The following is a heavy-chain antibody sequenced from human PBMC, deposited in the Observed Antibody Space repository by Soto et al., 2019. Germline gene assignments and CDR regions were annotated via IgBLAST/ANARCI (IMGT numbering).Heavy chain of an antibody. D-gene: IGHD3-3*01. CDR3: ARGTIFGVVITNY. CDR2: INAGNGNT. V-gene: IGHV1-3*01. Sequence: QVQLVQSGAEVKKPGASVKVSCKASGHTFTSYAMHWVRQAPVQRLEWMGWINAGNGNTKYSQKFQGRVTITRDTSASTAYMELSSLRSEDTAVYYCARGTIFGVVITNYWGQGTLVTVSS. J-gene: IGHJ4*02. CDR1: GHTFTSYA.